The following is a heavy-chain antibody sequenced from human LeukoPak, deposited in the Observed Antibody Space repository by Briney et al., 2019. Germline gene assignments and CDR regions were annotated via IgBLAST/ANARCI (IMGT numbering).Heavy chain of an antibody. CDR2: VWYDGGNK. J-gene: IGHJ3*01. V-gene: IGHV3-33*01. CDR1: GFTFSAYG. D-gene: IGHD1-14*01. Sequence: GRSLRLSCAAPGFTFSAYGMHWVRQAPGKGLEWVAVVWYDGGNKYYADSVKGRFTVSRDNSKSTLYLQMNSLRVEDTALYYCARDLNLPDAFDVWGQGTMVTVSS. CDR3: ARDLNLPDAFDV.